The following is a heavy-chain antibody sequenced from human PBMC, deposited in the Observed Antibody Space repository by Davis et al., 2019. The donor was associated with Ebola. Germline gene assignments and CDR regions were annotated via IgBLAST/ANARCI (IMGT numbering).Heavy chain of an antibody. D-gene: IGHD3-10*01. CDR2: IGDNGRTT. V-gene: IGHV3-30*03. Sequence: GESLKISCAASGFTFSSHGIHWVRQAPGKGLEWVAVIGDNGRTTFYADSAKGRFTLSRDNFKNTVDLQMNSLRHEDTAVYYCATEGEWGNWYLDLWGRGTLVTVSS. CDR3: ATEGEWGNWYLDL. CDR1: GFTFSSHG. J-gene: IGHJ2*01.